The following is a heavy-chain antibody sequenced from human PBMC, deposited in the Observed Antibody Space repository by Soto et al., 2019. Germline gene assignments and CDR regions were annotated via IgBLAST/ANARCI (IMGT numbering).Heavy chain of an antibody. V-gene: IGHV3-30*18. D-gene: IGHD3-3*01. CDR2: ISYDGCNI. CDR1: GFTFSSYG. J-gene: IGHJ6*02. Sequence: GGSLRLSCAASGFTFSSYGMHWVRQAPGKGLEWVAVISYDGCNIYYADSVKGRFTISRDNSKNTLYLQMNSLRAEDPAVYYCAKDRYYDFFYGMDVWGQGTTVTVSS. CDR3: AKDRYYDFFYGMDV.